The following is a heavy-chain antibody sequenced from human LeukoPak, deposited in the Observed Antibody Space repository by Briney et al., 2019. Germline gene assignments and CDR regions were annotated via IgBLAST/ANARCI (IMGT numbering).Heavy chain of an antibody. CDR1: GFTFSSYA. CDR2: ISGSGGST. J-gene: IGHJ4*02. D-gene: IGHD3-22*01. Sequence: GGSLRLSCAASGFTFSSYAMSWVRQAPGKGLEWVAAISGSGGSTYYADSVKGRFTISRDNSKNTLYLQMNSLRAEDTAVYYCAKELHDSSGYYPDYWGQGTLVTVSS. CDR3: AKELHDSSGYYPDY. V-gene: IGHV3-23*01.